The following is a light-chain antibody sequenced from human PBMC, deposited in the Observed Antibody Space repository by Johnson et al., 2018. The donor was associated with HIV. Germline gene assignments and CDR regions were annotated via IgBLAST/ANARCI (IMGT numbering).Light chain of an antibody. CDR2: EDN. Sequence: QAVLTQPPSVSAAPGQTVNISCSGNVSNIESYFVSWYQQLPGAAPTLLIYEDNKRPSGIPDLFSGSKSGATATLGITGLQTGDEADYYCGIWDASLSPLYVCGTGTTITVL. V-gene: IGLV1-51*02. CDR1: VSNIESYF. CDR3: GIWDASLSPLYV. J-gene: IGLJ1*01.